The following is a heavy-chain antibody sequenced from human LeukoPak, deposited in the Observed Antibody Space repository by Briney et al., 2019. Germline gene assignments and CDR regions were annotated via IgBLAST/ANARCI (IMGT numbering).Heavy chain of an antibody. J-gene: IGHJ4*02. V-gene: IGHV1-69*05. Sequence: SVKVFCKASGGTFSSYAISWVRQAPGQGLEWMGGIIPIFGTANYAQKFQGRVTITTDESTSTAYMELSSLRSEDTAVYYCASTRQQLVPVLRFDYWGQGTLVTVSS. CDR3: ASTRQQLVPVLRFDY. CDR1: GGTFSSYA. CDR2: IIPIFGTA. D-gene: IGHD6-13*01.